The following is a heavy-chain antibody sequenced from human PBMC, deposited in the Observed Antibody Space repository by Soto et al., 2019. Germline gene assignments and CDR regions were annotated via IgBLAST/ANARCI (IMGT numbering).Heavy chain of an antibody. CDR2: IIPIFRTA. CDR3: ARDRGIAAVGVGDNWFDP. V-gene: IGHV1-69*12. J-gene: IGHJ5*02. CDR1: GGTFSSYA. D-gene: IGHD6-13*01. Sequence: QVQLVQSGAEVKKPGSSVKVSCKASGGTFSSYAISWVRQAPGQGLEWMGGIIPIFRTANYAQKCQGRVTITADESTSTAYMELSSLRSEDTAVYYCARDRGIAAVGVGDNWFDPWGQGTLVTVSS.